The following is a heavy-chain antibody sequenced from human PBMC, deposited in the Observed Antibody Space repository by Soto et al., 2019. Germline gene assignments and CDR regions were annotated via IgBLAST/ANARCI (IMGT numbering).Heavy chain of an antibody. Sequence: PSETLSLTCTVSGGSISSYYWSWIRQPPGKGLEWIGYIYYSGSTNYNPSLKSRVTISVDTSKNQFSLKLSSVTAADTAVYYCARTEGYGDYTFDYWGQGTLVTVSS. CDR3: ARTEGYGDYTFDY. CDR2: IYYSGST. J-gene: IGHJ4*02. V-gene: IGHV4-59*01. CDR1: GGSISSYY. D-gene: IGHD4-17*01.